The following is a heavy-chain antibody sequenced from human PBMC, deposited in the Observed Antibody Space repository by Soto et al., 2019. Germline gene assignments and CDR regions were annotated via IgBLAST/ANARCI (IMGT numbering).Heavy chain of an antibody. Sequence: PGGSLRLSCAASGFTFSSYAMSWVRQAPGKGLEWVSAISGSGGSTYYEDSVKGRFTISRDNSKNTLYLQMNSLRAEDTAVYYCAKEGWFGNYILASWFDPWGQGTLVTVSS. V-gene: IGHV3-23*01. D-gene: IGHD3-10*01. CDR3: AKEGWFGNYILASWFDP. CDR2: ISGSGGST. J-gene: IGHJ5*02. CDR1: GFTFSSYA.